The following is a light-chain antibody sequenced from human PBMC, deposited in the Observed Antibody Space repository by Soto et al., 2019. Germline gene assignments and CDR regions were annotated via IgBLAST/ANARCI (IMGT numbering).Light chain of an antibody. CDR3: QQYGNSQT. CDR1: QRVSTSY. Sequence: EIVLTQSPGTLSLSPGERATLSCRASQRVSTSYLAWYQQKPGQAPRLLIYGASTRALGIPGRFSGSGSGTDFTLTISRLEPEDFAVYYCQQYGNSQTFGQGTKLEIK. CDR2: GAS. J-gene: IGKJ2*01. V-gene: IGKV3-20*01.